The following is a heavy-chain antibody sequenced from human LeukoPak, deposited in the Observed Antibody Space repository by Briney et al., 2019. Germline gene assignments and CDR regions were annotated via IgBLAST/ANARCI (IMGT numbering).Heavy chain of an antibody. CDR1: GYTFTSYD. CDR3: ARTPPPTYDSSGYYYADYYYGMDV. J-gene: IGHJ6*02. V-gene: IGHV1-8*01. CDR2: MNPNSGNT. D-gene: IGHD3-22*01. Sequence: GASVKVSCKASGYTFTSYDINWVRQATGQGLEWMGWMNPNSGNTGYAQKFQGRVTMTRNTSISTAYMELSSLRFEDTAVYYCARTPPPTYDSSGYYYADYYYGMDVWGQGTTVTVSS.